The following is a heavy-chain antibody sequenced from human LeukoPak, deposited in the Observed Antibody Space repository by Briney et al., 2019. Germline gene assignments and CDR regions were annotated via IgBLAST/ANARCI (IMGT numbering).Heavy chain of an antibody. CDR1: GYTFTSHL. V-gene: IGHV5-51*01. CDR3: ARVSTIFGVTIPYFFDY. D-gene: IGHD3-3*01. J-gene: IGHJ4*02. Sequence: GESLKISCKTSGYTFTSHLIAWVRQKPGAGPEWMGVIYPDDSDTRYSPPFQGQVTISADKSTSTAYLQWSSLKASDTAMFYCARVSTIFGVTIPYFFDYWGQGTVVTVSS. CDR2: IYPDDSDT.